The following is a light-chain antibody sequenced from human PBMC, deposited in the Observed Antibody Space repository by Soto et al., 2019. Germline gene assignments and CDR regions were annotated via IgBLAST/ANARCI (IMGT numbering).Light chain of an antibody. Sequence: EIVMTQSPATLSVSPGERATLSCRASQSVSSNLAWYQQKPGQAPRLLIYGASTRATSIPARFSGSGSGTEFTLTISSLQSEDFAVYYCQQYNNWPRTVSQGTKVDIK. V-gene: IGKV3-15*01. CDR2: GAS. J-gene: IGKJ1*01. CDR3: QQYNNWPRT. CDR1: QSVSSN.